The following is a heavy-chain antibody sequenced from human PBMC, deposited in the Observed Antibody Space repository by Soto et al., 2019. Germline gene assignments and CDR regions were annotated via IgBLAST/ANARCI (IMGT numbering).Heavy chain of an antibody. D-gene: IGHD3-22*01. CDR1: GFSLITSGGG. J-gene: IGHJ4*02. CDR2: SCWDDDK. V-gene: IGHV2-5*02. Sequence: QITLKESGPALVKPTQTLTLTCSFSGFSLITSGGGVGWIRQPPGKAVEWLALSCWDDDKRYSPSLRSRLTSTQDTSKILGVLTMTKMDPVDTATYYCALKSRRVSSGSFYSDWGQGTLVTVSS. CDR3: ALKSRRVSSGSFYSD.